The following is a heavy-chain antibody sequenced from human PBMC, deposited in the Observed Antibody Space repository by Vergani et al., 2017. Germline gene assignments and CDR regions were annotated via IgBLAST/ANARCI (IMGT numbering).Heavy chain of an antibody. J-gene: IGHJ6*02. CDR2: ISYDGSNK. CDR3: AKDRRVPAAIRQTSYGMDV. CDR1: GFTFSSYG. D-gene: IGHD2-2*02. Sequence: QVQLVESGGGVVQPGRSLRLSCAASGFTFSSYGMHWVRQAPGKGLEWVAVISYDGSNKYYADSVKGRFTISRDNSKNTLYLQMNSLRAEDTAVYYCAKDRRVPAAIRQTSYGMDVWGQGTTVTVSS. V-gene: IGHV3-30*18.